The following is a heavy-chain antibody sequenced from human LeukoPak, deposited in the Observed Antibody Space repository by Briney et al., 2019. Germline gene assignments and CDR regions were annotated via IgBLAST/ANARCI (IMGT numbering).Heavy chain of an antibody. CDR1: GYTFTSYD. Sequence: ASVKVSCKASGYTFTSYDINWVRQATGQGLEWMGWMNPNSGNTGYAQKFQGRVTMTRNTSISTAYMELSSLRSEDTAVYYCARGYCSSTSCSNWFDPWGQGTRVTVSS. D-gene: IGHD2-2*01. J-gene: IGHJ5*02. CDR3: ARGYCSSTSCSNWFDP. CDR2: MNPNSGNT. V-gene: IGHV1-8*01.